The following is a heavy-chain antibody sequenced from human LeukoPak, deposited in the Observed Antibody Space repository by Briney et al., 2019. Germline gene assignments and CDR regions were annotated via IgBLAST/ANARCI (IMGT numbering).Heavy chain of an antibody. D-gene: IGHD2-2*01. J-gene: IGHJ4*02. CDR2: ISGSGGST. V-gene: IGHV3-23*01. CDR3: AKDRRFPDIVVVPAAPPDY. Sequence: GGSLRLSCAASGFTFRSHAMSWVRHTPGKGLEWVSAISGSGGSTYYADSVKGRFTISRDHSQNTLYLQMNSLRAEDTAVYYCAKDRRFPDIVVVPAAPPDYWGQGTLVTVSS. CDR1: GFTFRSHA.